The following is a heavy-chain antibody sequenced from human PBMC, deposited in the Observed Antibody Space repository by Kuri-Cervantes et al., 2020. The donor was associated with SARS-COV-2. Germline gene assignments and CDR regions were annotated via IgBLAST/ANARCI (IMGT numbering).Heavy chain of an antibody. D-gene: IGHD5-12*01. CDR1: GFTFSDYY. V-gene: IGHV3-11*01. J-gene: IGHJ4*02. CDR3: ARASDDSGYGSFDY. Sequence: LSLTCAASGFTFSDYYMSWIRQAPGKGLEWVSYISSSGSTIYYADSVKGRFTISRDNAKNSLYLQMNSLRAEDTAVYYCARASDDSGYGSFDYWGQGTLVTVYS. CDR2: ISSSGSTI.